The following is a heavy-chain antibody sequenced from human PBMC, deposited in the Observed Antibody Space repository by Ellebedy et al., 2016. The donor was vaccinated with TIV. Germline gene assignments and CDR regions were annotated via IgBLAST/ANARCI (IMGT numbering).Heavy chain of an antibody. V-gene: IGHV3-7*03. CDR2: IKQDGSEK. D-gene: IGHD1-26*01. J-gene: IGHJ4*02. CDR1: GFTFSSYW. Sequence: GESLKISCAASGFTFSSYWMTWVRQAPGKGLEWVANIKQDGSEKYYVDSVKGRFTISRDNAKNSLYLQMNSLRAEDTAVYYCAREGGSYTHYFDPWGQGTLVTVSS. CDR3: AREGGSYTHYFDP.